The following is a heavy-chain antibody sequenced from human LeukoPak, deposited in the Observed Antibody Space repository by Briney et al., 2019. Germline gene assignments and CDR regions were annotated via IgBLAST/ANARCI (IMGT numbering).Heavy chain of an antibody. D-gene: IGHD1-7*01. CDR3: ASPNVVELHYYYYGMDV. Sequence: ASVKVSCKASGGTFSSYAINWVRQAPGQGLEWMGGIIPIFGTANYAQKFQGRVTITADESTSTAYMELSSLRSEDTAVYHCASPNVVELHYYYYGMDVWGQGTTVTVSS. V-gene: IGHV1-69*13. CDR1: GGTFSSYA. CDR2: IIPIFGTA. J-gene: IGHJ6*02.